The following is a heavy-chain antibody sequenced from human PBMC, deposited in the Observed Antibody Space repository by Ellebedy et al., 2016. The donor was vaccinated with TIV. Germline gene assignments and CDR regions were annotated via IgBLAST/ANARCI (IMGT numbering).Heavy chain of an antibody. V-gene: IGHV4-34*01. Sequence: SETLSLXCAVYGGSFSGYYWSWIRQPPGKGLEWIGEINHSGSTNYNPSLKSRVTISVDTSKNQFSLKLSSVTAADTAVYYCARAGVWFGELSGWFDPWGQGTLVTVSS. CDR3: ARAGVWFGELSGWFDP. D-gene: IGHD3-10*01. CDR1: GGSFSGYY. J-gene: IGHJ5*02. CDR2: INHSGST.